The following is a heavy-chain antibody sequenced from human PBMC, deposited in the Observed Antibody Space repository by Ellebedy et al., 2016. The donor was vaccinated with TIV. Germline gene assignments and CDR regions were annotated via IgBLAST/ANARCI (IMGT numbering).Heavy chain of an antibody. J-gene: IGHJ4*02. CDR3: AKDLAVSPPANGYLDF. V-gene: IGHV3-69-1*01. D-gene: IGHD2-2*01. Sequence: GESLKISCAASGFTFGLYNMNWVRQAPGKGLEWVSFISGTGAIFQADSVKGRFTISRDNSRNTVYLQLNSLRAEDSAIYYCAKDLAVSPPANGYLDFWGQGSLVTVSS. CDR1: GFTFGLYN. CDR2: ISGTGAI.